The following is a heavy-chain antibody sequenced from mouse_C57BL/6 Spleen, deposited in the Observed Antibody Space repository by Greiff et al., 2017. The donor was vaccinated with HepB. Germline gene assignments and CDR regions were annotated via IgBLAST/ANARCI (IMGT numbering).Heavy chain of an antibody. CDR3: ATPLTTVVDY. D-gene: IGHD1-1*01. CDR2: IDPSDSYT. J-gene: IGHJ2*01. V-gene: IGHV1-59*01. Sequence: QVQLQQPGAELVRPGTSVKLSCKASGYTFTSYWMHWVKQRPGQGLEWIGVIDPSDSYTNYNQKFKGKATLTVDTSSSTAYMQLSSLTSEDSAVYYCATPLTTVVDYWGQGTTLTVSS. CDR1: GYTFTSYW.